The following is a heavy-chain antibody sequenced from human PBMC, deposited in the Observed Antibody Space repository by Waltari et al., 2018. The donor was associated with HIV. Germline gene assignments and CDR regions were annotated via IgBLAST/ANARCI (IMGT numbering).Heavy chain of an antibody. D-gene: IGHD3-10*01. Sequence: QVQVVQSGAEVKKPGASVKVSCKASGYTFSRHYMHWVRQAPGQGLEWMGIINPSGGSKTDAQKFQGRITITRDTSTSTVYMELSSLRSEDTAVYYCARASISPRWFGSPGDYWGQGTLVTVSS. J-gene: IGHJ4*02. CDR3: ARASISPRWFGSPGDY. CDR2: INPSGGSK. V-gene: IGHV1-46*01. CDR1: GYTFSRHY.